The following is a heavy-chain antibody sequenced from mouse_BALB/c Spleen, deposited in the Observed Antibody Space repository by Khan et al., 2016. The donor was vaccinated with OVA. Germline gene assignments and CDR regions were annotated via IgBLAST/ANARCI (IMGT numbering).Heavy chain of an antibody. D-gene: IGHD2-2*01. Sequence: LQQSGPELMKPGASVKISCKASGYSFTSYYIHWVKLSHGKSLEWIGYIDPFNGGTTYNQNFKGKATLTVDKSSSTAYMHLSSLTSEDYAVSYCARHGYVAWFAYWGQGTLVTVSA. J-gene: IGHJ3*01. CDR1: GYSFTSYY. CDR2: IDPFNGGT. V-gene: IGHV1S135*01. CDR3: ARHGYVAWFAY.